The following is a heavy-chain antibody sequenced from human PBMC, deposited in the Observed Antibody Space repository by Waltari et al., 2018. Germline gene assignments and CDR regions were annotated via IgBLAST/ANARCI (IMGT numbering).Heavy chain of an antibody. CDR3: ARGYGGWYGYYFDY. V-gene: IGHV4-34*01. J-gene: IGHJ4*02. Sequence: QVQLQQWGAGLLKPSETLSLTCAVYGGSFSGYYWSWIRQPPGKGLEWIGEINHSGSTNYTPSLKSRVTISVDTSKNQFSLKLSSVTAADTAVYYCARGYGGWYGYYFDYWGQGTLVTVSS. CDR1: GGSFSGYY. D-gene: IGHD6-19*01. CDR2: INHSGST.